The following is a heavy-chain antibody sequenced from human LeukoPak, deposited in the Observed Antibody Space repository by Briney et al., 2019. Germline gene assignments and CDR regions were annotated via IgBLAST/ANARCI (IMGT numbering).Heavy chain of an antibody. CDR2: INHSGST. D-gene: IGHD3-10*01. CDR3: ARPLKSHYYGSGSLPFDY. V-gene: IGHV4-34*01. Sequence: SETLSLTCAVYGGSFSGYYWSWIRQPPGKGLEWIGEINHSGSTNYNPSLKSRVTISVDTSKNQFSLKLSSVTAADTAVYYCARPLKSHYYGSGSLPFDYWGQGTLVTVSS. CDR1: GGSFSGYY. J-gene: IGHJ4*02.